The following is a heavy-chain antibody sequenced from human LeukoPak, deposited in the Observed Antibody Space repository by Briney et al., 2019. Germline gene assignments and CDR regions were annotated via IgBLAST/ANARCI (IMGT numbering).Heavy chain of an antibody. CDR3: AKEDRVTMVRGVIMGQFDY. CDR1: GFTFSSYA. J-gene: IGHJ4*02. V-gene: IGHV3-23*01. Sequence: GGSLRLSCAASGFTFSSYAMSWVRQAPGKGLEWVSAISDSGGSTYYADSVKGRFTISRDNSKNTLYLQMNSLRAEDTAVYYCAKEDRVTMVRGVIMGQFDYWGQGTLVTVSS. CDR2: ISDSGGST. D-gene: IGHD3-10*01.